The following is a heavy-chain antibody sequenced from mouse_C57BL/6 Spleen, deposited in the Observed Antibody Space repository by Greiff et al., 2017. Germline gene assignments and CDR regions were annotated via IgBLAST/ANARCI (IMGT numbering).Heavy chain of an antibody. J-gene: IGHJ2*01. CDR1: GFTFSDYG. V-gene: IGHV5-15*04. CDR3: ARHNYDEAYFDY. D-gene: IGHD2-12*01. CDR2: ISNLAYSI. Sequence: EVKLVESGGGLVQPGGSLKLSCAASGFTFSDYGMAWVRQAPRKGPEWVAFISNLAYSIYYADTVTGRFTISRENAKNTLYLEMSSLRSEDTAMYYCARHNYDEAYFDYWGQGTTLTVSS.